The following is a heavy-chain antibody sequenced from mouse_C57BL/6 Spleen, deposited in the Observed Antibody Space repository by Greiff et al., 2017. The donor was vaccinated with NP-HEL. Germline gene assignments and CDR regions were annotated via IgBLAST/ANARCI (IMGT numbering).Heavy chain of an antibody. J-gene: IGHJ1*03. Sequence: VQLQQSGPELVKPGASVKISCKASGYTFTDHYMNWVKQSHGKSLEWIGDINPNNGGTSYNQKFKGKATLTVDKSSSTAYMELRSLTSEDSAVYYCARRGYWYFDVWGTGTTVTVSS. CDR3: ARRGYWYFDV. CDR2: INPNNGGT. V-gene: IGHV1-26*01. CDR1: GYTFTDHY.